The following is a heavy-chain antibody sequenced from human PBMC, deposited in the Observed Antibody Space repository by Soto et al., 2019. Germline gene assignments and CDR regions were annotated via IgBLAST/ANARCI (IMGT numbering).Heavy chain of an antibody. J-gene: IGHJ4*02. CDR1: GFTFGDYA. CDR3: TRATITFGGVISAKR. D-gene: IGHD3-16*02. V-gene: IGHV3-49*03. CDR2: IISKAYGGTT. Sequence: PGASLRLSCTASGFTFGDYAMSWFRLASGKGMEWVGFIISKAYGGTTEYAASVKGRFTISRDDSKSIAYLQMNSLKTEDTAVYYCTRATITFGGVISAKRWGQGTLVTVSS.